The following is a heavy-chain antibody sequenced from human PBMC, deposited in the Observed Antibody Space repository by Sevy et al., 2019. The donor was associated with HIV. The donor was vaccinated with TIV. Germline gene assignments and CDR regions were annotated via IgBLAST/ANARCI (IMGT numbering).Heavy chain of an antibody. CDR3: ANAYSGSYSHSYLYALDV. V-gene: IGHV3-30*18. D-gene: IGHD1-26*01. CDR1: GFSFSYYG. J-gene: IGHJ6*02. Sequence: GGSLRLSCIGSGFSFSYYGIHWVRQAPGKGLDWVALISHDGINEYYADSVKGRFTISMDNSKNTVYLEMNSLRNDVTAIYFCANAYSGSYSHSYLYALDVWGQGTTVTVSS. CDR2: ISHDGINE.